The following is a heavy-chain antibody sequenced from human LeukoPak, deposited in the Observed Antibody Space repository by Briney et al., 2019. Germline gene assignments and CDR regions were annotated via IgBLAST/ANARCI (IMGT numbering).Heavy chain of an antibody. D-gene: IGHD6-19*01. CDR1: GFTVSSND. J-gene: IGHJ4*02. V-gene: IGHV3-66*01. CDR3: AKDQGRYSSGWT. CDR2: IYSGGST. Sequence: GGSLRLSCAASGFTVSSNDMSWVRQAPGKGLEWVSVIYSGGSTYYADSVKGRFTISRDNSKNTLYLQMNSLRAEDTAVYYCAKDQGRYSSGWTWGQGTLVTVSS.